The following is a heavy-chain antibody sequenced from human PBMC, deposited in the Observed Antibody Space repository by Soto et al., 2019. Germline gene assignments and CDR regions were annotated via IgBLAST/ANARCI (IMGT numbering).Heavy chain of an antibody. CDR1: GGSFSGYY. V-gene: IGHV4-34*01. Sequence: QVQLQQWGAGLLKPSETLSLTCAVYGGSFSGYYWSWIRQPPGKGLEWIGEINHSGSTNYNPSLKSRVTISVDTSKNQFSLKLSSVTAADTAVYYCARGGYYYGSGKGWFDPLGQGTLVTVSS. D-gene: IGHD3-10*01. J-gene: IGHJ5*02. CDR3: ARGGYYYGSGKGWFDP. CDR2: INHSGST.